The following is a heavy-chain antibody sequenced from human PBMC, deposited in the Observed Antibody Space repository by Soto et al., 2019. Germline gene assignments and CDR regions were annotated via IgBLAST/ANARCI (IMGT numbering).Heavy chain of an antibody. J-gene: IGHJ4*02. V-gene: IGHV4-59*01. Sequence: QVQLQESGPGLVKPSETLSLTCTVSGGSISSYYWSWIRQPPGKGLEWIGYIYYSGSTNYNPSLTRRVSLSVDTYKNRFSLKLSSVTAADTAVYYCARERRRVWGDSSGYYTIYFDYWGQGTLVTVSS. CDR1: GGSISSYY. D-gene: IGHD3-22*01. CDR3: ARERRRVWGDSSGYYTIYFDY. CDR2: IYYSGST.